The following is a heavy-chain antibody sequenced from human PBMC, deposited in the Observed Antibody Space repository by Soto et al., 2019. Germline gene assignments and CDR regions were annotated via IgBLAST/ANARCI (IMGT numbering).Heavy chain of an antibody. CDR1: GFTFSTYG. Sequence: QVQLVESGGGVVQPGRSLRLSCAASGFTFSTYGMHWVRQAPGKGLEWVAVMSHDGNNKYYADSVKGRFTISRDNSKNTLFLQMISLRAADTAVYYCAKDHLPSTVTTPGYWGQGTLVTGSS. D-gene: IGHD4-17*01. CDR3: AKDHLPSTVTTPGY. J-gene: IGHJ4*02. CDR2: MSHDGNNK. V-gene: IGHV3-30*18.